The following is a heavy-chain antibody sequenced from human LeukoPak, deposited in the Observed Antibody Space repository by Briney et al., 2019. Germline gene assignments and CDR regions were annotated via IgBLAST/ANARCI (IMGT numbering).Heavy chain of an antibody. J-gene: IGHJ4*02. CDR3: ARAEGSGSSFDY. Sequence: GGSLRLSCAASGFTFSSYEMNWVRQAPGKGLEWVSYISSSGSTIYYADSVKGRFTISRDNARNSLYLQMNSLRVEDTAVYYCARAEGSGSSFDYWGQGTLVTVSS. CDR2: ISSSGSTI. V-gene: IGHV3-48*03. CDR1: GFTFSSYE. D-gene: IGHD3-10*01.